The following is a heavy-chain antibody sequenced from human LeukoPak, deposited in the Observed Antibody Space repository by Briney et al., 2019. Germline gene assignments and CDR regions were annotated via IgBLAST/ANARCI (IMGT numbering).Heavy chain of an antibody. CDR1: GFAFSSFS. J-gene: IGHJ6*03. CDR2: ISSTSSYI. Sequence: GGSLRLSCAASGFAFSSFSMNWVRQAPGKGLEWVSSISSTSSYIYYADSVKGRFTISRDKDKNSVYLQMTSLRAEDTAVYYCARESGSRSYYYYMDVWGKGTTVTVSS. D-gene: IGHD2-2*01. V-gene: IGHV3-21*01. CDR3: ARESGSRSYYYYMDV.